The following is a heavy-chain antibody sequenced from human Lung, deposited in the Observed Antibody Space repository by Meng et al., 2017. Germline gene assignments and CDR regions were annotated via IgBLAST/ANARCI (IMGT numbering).Heavy chain of an antibody. CDR3: SRGLGEAVVPRTMFDY. J-gene: IGHJ4*02. D-gene: IGHD2-2*01. Sequence: VRLLRAGPGLVEPSGTLSSTFGGSGGSRSSCTCWSWVRQPPGKGLEWIGEIYHSGGTKYNPSLKSRVTISVDKSKNQFSLKLSSVTAADTAVYYCSRGLGEAVVPRTMFDYWGQGTLVTVSS. V-gene: IGHV4-4*02. CDR2: IYHSGGT. CDR1: GGSRSSCTC.